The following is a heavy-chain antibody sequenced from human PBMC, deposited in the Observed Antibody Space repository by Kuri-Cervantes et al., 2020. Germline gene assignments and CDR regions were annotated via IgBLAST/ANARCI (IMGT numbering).Heavy chain of an antibody. CDR3: ARSEDYGDSKGAFDI. V-gene: IGHV3-7*02. CDR2: IKQDGSEK. J-gene: IGHJ3*02. CDR1: RFTFSSYW. D-gene: IGHD4-17*01. Sequence: GGSLRLSCAASRFTFSSYWMSWVRQAPGKGLEWVANIKQDGSEKYYVDSVKGRFTISRDNAKNSLYLQMNSLRAEDTAVYYCARSEDYGDSKGAFDIWGQGTMVTVSS.